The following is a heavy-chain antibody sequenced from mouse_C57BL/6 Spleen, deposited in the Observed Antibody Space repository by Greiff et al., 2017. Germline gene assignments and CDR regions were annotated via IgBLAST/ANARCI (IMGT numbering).Heavy chain of an antibody. V-gene: IGHV1-74*01. CDR1: GYTFTSYW. J-gene: IGHJ3*01. D-gene: IGHD2-4*01. CDR2: INPSDSDT. CDR3: AIAALGYDYDPAWFAY. Sequence: QVHVKQPGAELVKPGASVQVSCKASGYTFTSYWLHWVKQRPGQGLEWIGRINPSDSDTNYNQKFKGKATLTVSKSSSTAYMQLSSLNSEDSAVYYCAIAALGYDYDPAWFAYWGQGTLVTVSA.